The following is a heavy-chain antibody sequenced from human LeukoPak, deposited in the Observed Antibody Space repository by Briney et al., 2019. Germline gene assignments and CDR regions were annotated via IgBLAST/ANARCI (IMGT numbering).Heavy chain of an antibody. Sequence: ASVKVSCKASGYTFTGYYIHWVRQAPGQGLEWMGYINPNTDYTNYAQNFQDRDTMTRDTSISTAFMELSSLRSDDTAVYYCAREEANTRIHFDYWGQGTLVTASS. D-gene: IGHD3-22*01. CDR3: AREEANTRIHFDY. J-gene: IGHJ4*02. CDR1: GYTFTGYY. V-gene: IGHV1-2*02. CDR2: INPNTDYT.